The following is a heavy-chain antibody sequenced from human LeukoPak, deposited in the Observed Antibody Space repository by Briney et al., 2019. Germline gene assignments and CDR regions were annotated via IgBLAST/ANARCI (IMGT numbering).Heavy chain of an antibody. CDR2: ISTDGSST. J-gene: IGHJ4*02. CDR3: AREYSGSSGRVFDC. Sequence: GRSLRLSCAASGFTFSSYWMHWVRQPPGEGLVWVSRISTDGSSTTYADSVKGRFTVSRDSAKNTLYLQMNSLRAEDTAVYYCAREYSGSSGRVFDCWGQGTLVTVSS. D-gene: IGHD6-6*01. CDR1: GFTFSSYW. V-gene: IGHV3-74*01.